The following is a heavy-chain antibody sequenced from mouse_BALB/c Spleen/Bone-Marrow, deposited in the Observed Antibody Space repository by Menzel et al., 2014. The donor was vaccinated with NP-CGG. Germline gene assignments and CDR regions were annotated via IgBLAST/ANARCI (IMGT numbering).Heavy chain of an antibody. D-gene: IGHD2-3*01. V-gene: IGHV1-54*01. Sequence: QVQLQQSGAGLVRPGTSVKVSCKASGYAFTDYLMEWLKQRPGQGLEWIGVINPGGGSTNYNEKFKDKATLTADKSSSTAYMQLSSLTSDDSAVYFCARYDGYFDYWGQGTILTVSS. CDR1: GYAFTDYL. J-gene: IGHJ2*01. CDR2: INPGGGST. CDR3: ARYDGYFDY.